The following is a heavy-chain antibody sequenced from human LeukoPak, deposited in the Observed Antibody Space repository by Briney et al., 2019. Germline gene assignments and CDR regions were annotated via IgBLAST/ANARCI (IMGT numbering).Heavy chain of an antibody. D-gene: IGHD3-10*01. V-gene: IGHV1-69*06. CDR1: GYTLTELS. CDR3: AGDGSQDVVLWFGELHPPPTPFDY. Sequence: SVKVSCKVSGYTLTELSMHWVRQAPGQGLEWMGGIIPIFGTANYAQKFQGRVTITADKSTSTAYMELSSLRSEDTAVYYCAGDGSQDVVLWFGELHPPPTPFDYWGQGTLVTVSS. J-gene: IGHJ4*02. CDR2: IIPIFGTA.